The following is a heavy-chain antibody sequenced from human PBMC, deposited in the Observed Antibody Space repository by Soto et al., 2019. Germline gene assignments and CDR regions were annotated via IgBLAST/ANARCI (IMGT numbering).Heavy chain of an antibody. J-gene: IGHJ4*02. CDR3: AKDNGNYGSGSFSH. D-gene: IGHD3-10*01. Sequence: EVQLLESGGGLVRQGGSLSLSGPPSDFTFGTYARSWVRQAPGKGLEWVYVISGPGVSSEYANSVKGRFTISRDYSKTTVFLQMNSLRAEDTAVYFCAKDNGNYGSGSFSHWGQGTLVTVSS. V-gene: IGHV3-23*01. CDR2: ISGPGVSS. CDR1: DFTFGTYA.